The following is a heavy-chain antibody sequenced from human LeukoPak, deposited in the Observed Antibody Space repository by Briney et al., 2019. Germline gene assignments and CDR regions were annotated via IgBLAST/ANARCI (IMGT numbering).Heavy chain of an antibody. CDR1: GFTFSSYW. Sequence: GGSLRLSCAASGFTFSSYWMHWVRQAPGKGLVWVSRINSDGSRTSYADSVKGRFTISRDNAKSTMYLQMNSLRAEDTAVYYCARDYDFWTFDYWGQGTLVTVSS. J-gene: IGHJ4*02. CDR3: ARDYDFWTFDY. D-gene: IGHD3-3*01. V-gene: IGHV3-74*01. CDR2: INSDGSRT.